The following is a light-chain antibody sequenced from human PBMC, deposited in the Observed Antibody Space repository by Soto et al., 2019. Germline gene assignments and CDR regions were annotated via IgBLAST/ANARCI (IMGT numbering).Light chain of an antibody. V-gene: IGKV2-28*01. J-gene: IGKJ1*01. CDR1: QSLLHSDGYNH. CDR2: LGS. Sequence: DIVMTQSPLSLPVTPGESASISCRSSQSLLHSDGYNHLDWYLQRPGQSPQLLIYLGSYRASGVPDRFSGSVLGTDFTRKISRLEAEEFGVYYCIQTLQTPWTFGQGTQVEIK. CDR3: IQTLQTPWT.